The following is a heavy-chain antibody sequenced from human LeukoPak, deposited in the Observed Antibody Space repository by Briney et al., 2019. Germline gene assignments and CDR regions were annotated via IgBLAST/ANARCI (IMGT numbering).Heavy chain of an antibody. V-gene: IGHV4-34*01. J-gene: IGHJ4*02. Sequence: PSETLSLTCALYGRSFSGYYWSWIRHPPGEGREWIGEINDSGSTNYNPSLKSRVTISVDTSKNQFSLKLSSVTAADTAVYYCAGARGSSWYHYWGQGTLVTVSS. CDR3: AGARGSSWYHY. D-gene: IGHD6-13*01. CDR2: INDSGST. CDR1: GRSFSGYY.